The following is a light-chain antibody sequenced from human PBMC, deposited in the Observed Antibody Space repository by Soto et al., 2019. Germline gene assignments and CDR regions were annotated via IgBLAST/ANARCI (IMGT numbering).Light chain of an antibody. CDR1: SSDVGGYNY. Sequence: SALTQPRSVSGSPGQSVTISCTGTSSDVGGYNYVSWYQQHPGKAPKLMIYDVSKRPSGVPDRFSGSKSGNTASLTISGLQDEDDADYYCCSYAGSYPHVVFGGGTKVTVL. CDR3: CSYAGSYPHVV. CDR2: DVS. V-gene: IGLV2-11*01. J-gene: IGLJ2*01.